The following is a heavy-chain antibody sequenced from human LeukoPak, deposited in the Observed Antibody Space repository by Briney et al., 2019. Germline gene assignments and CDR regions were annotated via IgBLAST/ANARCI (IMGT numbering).Heavy chain of an antibody. CDR2: IKQDGSEK. CDR1: GFTFSSYW. Sequence: GGSLRLSCAASGFTFSSYWMSWVRQAPGQGLEWVANIKQDGSEKYYVDSVKGRFTISRDNAKNSLYLQMNSLRAEDTAVYYCARGYGVDYFDYWGQGTLVTVSS. CDR3: ARGYGVDYFDY. V-gene: IGHV3-7*01. D-gene: IGHD4-17*01. J-gene: IGHJ4*02.